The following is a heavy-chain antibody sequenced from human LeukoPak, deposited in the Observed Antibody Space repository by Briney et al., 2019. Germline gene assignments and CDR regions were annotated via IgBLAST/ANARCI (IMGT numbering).Heavy chain of an antibody. CDR1: GGSISSYY. CDR2: IYTSGST. D-gene: IGHD3-22*01. CDR3: ARDRYYYDSSGYYVFDY. V-gene: IGHV4-4*07. Sequence: SETLSLTCTVSGGSISSYYWSWIRQPAGKGLEWIGRIYTSGSTNYNPSLKSRVTMSVDTSKNQFSLKLSSVTAADTTVYYCARDRYYYDSSGYYVFDYWGQGTLVTVSS. J-gene: IGHJ4*02.